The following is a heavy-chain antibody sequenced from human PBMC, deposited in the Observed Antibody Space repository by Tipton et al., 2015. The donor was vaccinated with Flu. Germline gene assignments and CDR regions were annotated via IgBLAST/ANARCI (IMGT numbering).Heavy chain of an antibody. J-gene: IGHJ6*02. Sequence: TLSLTCTVSGGSISSSSYYWGWIRQPPGKGLEWIGSIYYSESTYYNPSLKSRVTISVDTSKNQFSLKLSSVTAADTAVYYCARDLWNDRRAYYYYGVDVWGQGTTVTVSS. V-gene: IGHV4-39*07. D-gene: IGHD1-1*01. CDR3: ARDLWNDRRAYYYYGVDV. CDR1: GGSISSSSYY. CDR2: IYYSEST.